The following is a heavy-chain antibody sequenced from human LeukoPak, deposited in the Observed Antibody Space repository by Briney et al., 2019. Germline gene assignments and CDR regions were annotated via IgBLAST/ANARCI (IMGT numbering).Heavy chain of an antibody. CDR3: ARDKEAVEGSKFDY. CDR1: GFTFSRYW. CDR2: IKEDGSET. J-gene: IGHJ4*02. D-gene: IGHD2-15*01. V-gene: IGHV3-7*03. Sequence: PGNSLRLSCAASGFTFSRYWMTWVRQAPGKGLEWVANIKEDGSETYYVDSVKGRFTISRDNAKKSLYLQMNSLRAEDTAVYYCARDKEAVEGSKFDYWGQGTLVTVSS.